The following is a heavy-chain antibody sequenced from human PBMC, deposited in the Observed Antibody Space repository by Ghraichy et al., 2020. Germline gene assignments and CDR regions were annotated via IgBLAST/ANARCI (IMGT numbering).Heavy chain of an antibody. J-gene: IGHJ4*02. D-gene: IGHD3-22*01. V-gene: IGHV4-34*01. CDR1: GGSFSGFS. CDR3: ASQYYDSSGFSPFDY. CDR2: VNPSGTT. Sequence: EPLSLTCAVYGGSFSGFSWSWIRQPPGKGLEWIGEVNPSGTTNYNPSLKSRVTISIDTSKNQFSLRLTSVTAADTAVYYCASQYYDSSGFSPFDYWGQGTLVTVSS.